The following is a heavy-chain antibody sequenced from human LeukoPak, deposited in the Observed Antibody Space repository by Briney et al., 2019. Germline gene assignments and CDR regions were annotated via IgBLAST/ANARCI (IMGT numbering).Heavy chain of an antibody. J-gene: IGHJ4*02. CDR1: GFTFSSYA. V-gene: IGHV3-30-3*01. Sequence: GESLRLSCAASGFTFSSYAMHWVRQAPGKGLEWVAVISYDGSNKYYADSVKGRFTISRDNSKNTLYLQMNSLRAEDTAVYYCARDSSGWYGCLDYWGQGTLVTVSS. D-gene: IGHD6-19*01. CDR2: ISYDGSNK. CDR3: ARDSSGWYGCLDY.